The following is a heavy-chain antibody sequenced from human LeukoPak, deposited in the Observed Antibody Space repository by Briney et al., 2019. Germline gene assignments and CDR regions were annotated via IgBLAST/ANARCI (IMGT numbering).Heavy chain of an antibody. CDR1: GGSISSGGYS. D-gene: IGHD7-27*01. Sequence: SQTLSLTCTVSGGSISSGGYSWSWIRQHPGKGLEWIGYIYYSGSTYYNPSLKSRVTISVDTSKNQFSLKLSSVTAADTAVYYCARDSWALYYYYGMDVWGQGTTVTVSS. CDR2: IYYSGST. CDR3: ARDSWALYYYYGMDV. J-gene: IGHJ6*02. V-gene: IGHV4-31*03.